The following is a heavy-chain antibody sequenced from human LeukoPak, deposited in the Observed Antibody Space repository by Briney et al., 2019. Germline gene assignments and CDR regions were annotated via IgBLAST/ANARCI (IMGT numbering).Heavy chain of an antibody. D-gene: IGHD6-13*01. CDR2: ISGSGGST. CDR1: GFTFSSYW. J-gene: IGHJ4*02. CDR3: AKDPTAAGRNYFDY. Sequence: GGSLRLSCAASGFTFSSYWMHWVRQAPGKGLEWVSGISGSGGSTYYADSVKGRFTISRDNSKNTVSLQMNSLRAEDTAVYYCAKDPTAAGRNYFDYWGQGTLVTVSS. V-gene: IGHV3-23*01.